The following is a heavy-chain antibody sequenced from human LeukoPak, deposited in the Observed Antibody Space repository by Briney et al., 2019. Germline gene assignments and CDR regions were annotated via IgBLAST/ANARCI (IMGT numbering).Heavy chain of an antibody. Sequence: GGSLRLSCAASGFTFSSNWMHWVRRAPGKGLVWVSRVNSDGGSATYADSVKGRFTISRDNARNTLYLQMNSLRAEDTAVFYCARGRYYVMDVWGQGTTVTVSS. J-gene: IGHJ6*02. CDR3: ARGRYYVMDV. CDR1: GFTFSSNW. V-gene: IGHV3-74*01. CDR2: VNSDGGSA.